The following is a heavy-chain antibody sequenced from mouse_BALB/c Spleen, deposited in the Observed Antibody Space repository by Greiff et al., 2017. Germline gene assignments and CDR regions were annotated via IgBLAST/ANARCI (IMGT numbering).Heavy chain of an antibody. J-gene: IGHJ4*01. V-gene: IGHV3-2*02. Sequence: EVKLVESGPGLVKPSQSLSLTCTVTGYSITSDYAWYWIRQFPGNKLEWMGYISYSGSTSYNPSLKSRISITRDTSTNQFFLQLNSVTTEDTATYYCARERYYGYTAMDYWGQGTSVTVSS. D-gene: IGHD1-2*01. CDR3: ARERYYGYTAMDY. CDR2: ISYSGST. CDR1: GYSITSDYA.